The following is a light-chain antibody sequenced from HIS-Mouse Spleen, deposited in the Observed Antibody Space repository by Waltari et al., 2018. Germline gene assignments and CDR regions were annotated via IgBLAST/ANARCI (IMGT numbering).Light chain of an antibody. CDR1: RSDVWSYNL. J-gene: IGLJ2*01. CDR2: EGS. V-gene: IGLV2-23*01. Sequence: QSALTQPASVSGSPGQSITISCTGTRSDVWSYNLVAWYQQHPGKAPKLMIYEGSKRPSGVSNRFSGSKSGNTASLTISGLQAEDEADYYCCSYAGSSTVVFGGGTKLTVL. CDR3: CSYAGSSTVV.